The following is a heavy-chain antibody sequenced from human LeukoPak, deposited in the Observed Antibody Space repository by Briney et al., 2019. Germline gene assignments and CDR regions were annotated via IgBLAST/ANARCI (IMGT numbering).Heavy chain of an antibody. Sequence: ASVKVSCKASGYTFTSYAMNWVRQAPGQGLEWMGWINTNTGNPTYAQGFTGRFVFSLDTSVSTAYLQISSLKAEDTAVYYCARGLTYYDFWSGYCPPPSYYGMDVWGQGTMVTVSS. CDR1: GYTFTSYA. V-gene: IGHV7-4-1*02. CDR3: ARGLTYYDFWSGYCPPPSYYGMDV. D-gene: IGHD3-3*01. CDR2: INTNTGNP. J-gene: IGHJ6*02.